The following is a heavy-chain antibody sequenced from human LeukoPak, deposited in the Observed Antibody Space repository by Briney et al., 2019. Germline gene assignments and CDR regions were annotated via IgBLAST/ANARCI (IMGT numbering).Heavy chain of an antibody. V-gene: IGHV3-21*01. D-gene: IGHD2-21*02. Sequence: GGSLRLSCAASGFTFSSYSMNWVRQAPGKGLEWVSSISSSSSYIYYADSVKGRFTISRDNAKNSLYLQMNSLRAEDTAVYYCARVKMDEAYCGGDCQWDLDYWGQGTLVTVSS. J-gene: IGHJ4*02. CDR2: ISSSSSYI. CDR1: GFTFSSYS. CDR3: ARVKMDEAYCGGDCQWDLDY.